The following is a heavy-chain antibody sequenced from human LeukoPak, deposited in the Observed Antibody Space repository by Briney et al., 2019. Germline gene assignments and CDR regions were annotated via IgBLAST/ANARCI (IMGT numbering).Heavy chain of an antibody. CDR1: GFTFSNYW. V-gene: IGHV3-7*05. D-gene: IGHD5-18*01. CDR2: IKQDGSEK. Sequence: GGSLILSCAASGFTFSNYWMSWVRQAPGKGLEWVANIKQDGSEKYYVDSVKGRFTISRDNAKKSLYLQMSSLRAEDTAVYYCARDPGGYSYGYYFDNWGQGTTVTVSS. CDR3: ARDPGGYSYGYYFDN. J-gene: IGHJ4*02.